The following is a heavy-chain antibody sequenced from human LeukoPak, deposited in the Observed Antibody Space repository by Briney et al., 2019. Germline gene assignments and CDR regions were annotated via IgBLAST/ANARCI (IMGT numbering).Heavy chain of an antibody. J-gene: IGHJ4*02. V-gene: IGHV3-21*01. D-gene: IGHD6-6*01. Sequence: PGGSLRLSCAASGFTFSSYSMNWVRQAPGKGLEWVSSISSSSSYIYYADSVKGRFTISRDNAKNSLYLQMNSLRAEDTAVYYCARDRRRYSSSGSHCSDWGQGTLVTVSS. CDR2: ISSSSSYI. CDR1: GFTFSSYS. CDR3: ARDRRRYSSSGSHCSD.